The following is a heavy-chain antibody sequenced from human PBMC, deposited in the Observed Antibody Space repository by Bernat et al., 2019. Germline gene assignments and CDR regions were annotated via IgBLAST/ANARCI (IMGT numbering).Heavy chain of an antibody. CDR2: IYTSGST. V-gene: IGHV3-66*02. CDR1: GFTVSSNY. CDR3: ARDTSGGGDAFEI. Sequence: EVQLVESGGDLVQPGGSLRLSCAVSGFTVSSNYMTWVRQAPGKGLEWVSVIYTSGSTYYADSVKGRFTISSDKSKNTLYLQMNSLRGEDTAIYYCARDTSGGGDAFEIWGQGTLVTVSS. J-gene: IGHJ3*02. D-gene: IGHD5-18*01.